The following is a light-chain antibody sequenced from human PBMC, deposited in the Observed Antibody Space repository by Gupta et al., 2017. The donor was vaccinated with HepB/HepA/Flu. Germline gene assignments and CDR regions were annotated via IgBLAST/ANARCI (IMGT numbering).Light chain of an antibody. CDR1: QSISSW. CDR2: KAS. CDR3: QQNSSYPVT. Sequence: DLQMTQSPSTLSASVGDRVTITWRASQSISSWLAWYQQKPGKAPQLLISKASSLESGVPSRFSGSASGTDFTLTISSLQPDDFATYYCQQNSSYPVTFGQGTQVDIK. J-gene: IGKJ1*01. V-gene: IGKV1-5*03.